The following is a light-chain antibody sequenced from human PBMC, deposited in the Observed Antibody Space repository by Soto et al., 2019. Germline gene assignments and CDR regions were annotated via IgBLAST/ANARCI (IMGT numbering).Light chain of an antibody. V-gene: IGKV3-11*01. CDR2: DAS. CDR1: QNVRNY. Sequence: EIVMTQSPATLSLSPGDRAILSCRASQNVRNYVAWYQLKSGQAPRLLIYDASNRATGIPARFSGSGSGTDFTLTISSLEPEDFAGYYCQQRTNWPGTFGQGTRLEI. J-gene: IGKJ2*01. CDR3: QQRTNWPGT.